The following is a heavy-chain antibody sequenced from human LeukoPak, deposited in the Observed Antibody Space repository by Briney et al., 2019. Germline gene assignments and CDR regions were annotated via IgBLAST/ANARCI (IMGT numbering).Heavy chain of an antibody. CDR1: GFTFSSYA. D-gene: IGHD5-18*01. CDR2: ISSDSSTI. CDR3: ARDLSSRGYTYGTPAFTFDI. V-gene: IGHV3-48*01. Sequence: GGSLRLSCAASGFTFSSYAMHWVRQAPGKGLEWVSYISSDSSTIYYADSLKGRFTISRDNAKNSLSLLMNSLRAEDTAVYYCARDLSSRGYTYGTPAFTFDIWGQGTMVTVSS. J-gene: IGHJ3*02.